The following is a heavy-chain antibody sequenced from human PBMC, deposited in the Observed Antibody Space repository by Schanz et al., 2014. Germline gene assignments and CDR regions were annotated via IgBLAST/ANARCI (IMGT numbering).Heavy chain of an antibody. CDR3: AKAPYADYGYFHH. J-gene: IGHJ4*02. V-gene: IGHV3-30*02. CDR1: GFTFSFSG. CDR2: IRNDGNNK. Sequence: QVQLVESGGGVVQPGGSLRLSCAASGFTFSFSGMHWVRQAPGKGLEWGAFIRNDGNNKYYADSVKGRFTISRDNSKNTLYLQMSSLRGEDTAVYYCAKAPYADYGYFHHWGQGTLVTVSS. D-gene: IGHD4-17*01.